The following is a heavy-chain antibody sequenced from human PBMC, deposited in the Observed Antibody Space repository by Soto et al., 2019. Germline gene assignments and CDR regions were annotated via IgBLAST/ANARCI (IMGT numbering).Heavy chain of an antibody. Sequence: ASVKVSCKASGGTFSSYAISWVRQAPGQGLEWMGGIIPIFGTANYAQKFQGRVTITADESTSTAYMELSSLRSEGTAVYYCATKPMEQQLVRGDAFDIWGQGTMVTVSS. CDR3: ATKPMEQQLVRGDAFDI. J-gene: IGHJ3*02. CDR2: IIPIFGTA. V-gene: IGHV1-69*13. D-gene: IGHD6-13*01. CDR1: GGTFSSYA.